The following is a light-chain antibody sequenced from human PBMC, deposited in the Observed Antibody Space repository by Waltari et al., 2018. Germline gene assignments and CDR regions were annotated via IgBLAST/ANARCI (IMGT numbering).Light chain of an antibody. CDR3: MQPLQTPWT. Sequence: DIVMTQLPLSLPVTPGDPASISCRSSQNLLHSNGYNYLDWYLQKPGQSPQLVIYMGSNRASGVPDRFSGSGSGTDFTLKISRVEAEDVGIYYCMQPLQTPWTFGQGTKVEIK. CDR2: MGS. CDR1: QNLLHSNGYNY. V-gene: IGKV2-28*01. J-gene: IGKJ1*01.